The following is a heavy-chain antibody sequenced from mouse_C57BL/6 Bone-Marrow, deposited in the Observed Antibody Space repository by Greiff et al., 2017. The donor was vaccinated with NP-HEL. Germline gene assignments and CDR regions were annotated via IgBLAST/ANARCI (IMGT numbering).Heavy chain of an antibody. V-gene: IGHV1-19*01. CDR1: GYTFTDYY. CDR3: AALPSWFAY. J-gene: IGHJ3*01. Sequence: EVKLQESGPVLVKPGASVKMSCKASGYTFTDYYMNWVKQSHGKSLEWIGVINPYNGGTSYNQKFKGKATLTVDKSSSTAYMELNSLTSEDSAVYYCAALPSWFAYWGQGTLVTVSA. CDR2: INPYNGGT.